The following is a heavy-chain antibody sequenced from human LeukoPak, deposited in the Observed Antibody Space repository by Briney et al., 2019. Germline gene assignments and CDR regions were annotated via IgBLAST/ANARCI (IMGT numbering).Heavy chain of an antibody. CDR1: GGSVSSTSSIYF. J-gene: IGHJ5*02. CDR2: IYHTGST. Sequence: SETLSLTCTVSGGSVSSTSSIYFWNWMRQPPGKGLEWIGYIYHTGSTKYNPSLESRVTMSVDTFKNQFSLKLRSVTAADTAVYYCTRSIMNFYVSGTWGRGTLVTVSS. V-gene: IGHV4-61*01. D-gene: IGHD3-10*01. CDR3: TRSIMNFYVSGT.